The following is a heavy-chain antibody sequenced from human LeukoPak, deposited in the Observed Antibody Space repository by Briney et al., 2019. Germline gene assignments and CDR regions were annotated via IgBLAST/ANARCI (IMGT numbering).Heavy chain of an antibody. CDR3: AKDYLGYCSGGSCYPGD. D-gene: IGHD2-15*01. CDR2: ISYDGSNK. Sequence: GGSLRLSCAASGFTFSSYGMHWVRQAPGKGLEWVAVISYDGSNKYYADSVKGRFTISRDNSKNTLYLQMNSLRAEDTAVYYCAKDYLGYCSGGSCYPGDWGQGTLVTVSS. CDR1: GFTFSSYG. V-gene: IGHV3-30*18. J-gene: IGHJ4*02.